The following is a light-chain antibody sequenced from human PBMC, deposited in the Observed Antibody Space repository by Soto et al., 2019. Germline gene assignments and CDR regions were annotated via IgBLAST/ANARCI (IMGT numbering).Light chain of an antibody. Sequence: TQSPGSLSSSPGERATLSCRASQSVSSNYLAWYQQKPGQAPRLLIYGASTRATDAPAKFRGRGSGTEFSLTISSLQSEDSATYYCQQYRSWPRTFGQGTKVDIK. V-gene: IGKV3-15*01. CDR1: QSVSSN. J-gene: IGKJ1*01. CDR3: QQYRSWPRT. CDR2: GAS.